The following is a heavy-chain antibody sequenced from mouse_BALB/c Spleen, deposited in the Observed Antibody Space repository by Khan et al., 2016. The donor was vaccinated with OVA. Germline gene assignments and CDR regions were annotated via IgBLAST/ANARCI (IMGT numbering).Heavy chain of an antibody. J-gene: IGHJ2*01. Sequence: QVQLQQSGAELAKPGASAKMSCKASGCSFVNYWIHWVKQRPGQGLEWIGYINPSTGYTEYNQKFKETHTSTADKSSSTAYMQLSSLTSEDSAVPLCTRLGNSYGRTFVYGGQGTTLTISS. CDR3: TRLGNSYGRTFVY. CDR2: INPSTGYT. D-gene: IGHD1-1*01. CDR1: GCSFVNYW. V-gene: IGHV1-7*01.